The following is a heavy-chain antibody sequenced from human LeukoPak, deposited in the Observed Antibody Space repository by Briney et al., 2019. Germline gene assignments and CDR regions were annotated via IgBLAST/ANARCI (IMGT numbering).Heavy chain of an antibody. D-gene: IGHD4-17*01. CDR1: GFTFSSYA. CDR3: AKDRTLLDYGDYIVDY. CDR2: ISGSGGST. Sequence: PGGSLRLSCAASGFTFSSYAMSWVRQAPGKGLEWVSAISGSGGSTYYADSVKGRFTISRDNSKNTLYLQMNSLRAEDTAVYYCAKDRTLLDYGDYIVDYWGQGTLVTVSS. V-gene: IGHV3-23*01. J-gene: IGHJ4*02.